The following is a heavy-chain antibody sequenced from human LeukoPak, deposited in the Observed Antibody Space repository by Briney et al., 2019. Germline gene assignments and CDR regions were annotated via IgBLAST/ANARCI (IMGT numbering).Heavy chain of an antibody. Sequence: ASVNVSCKASGYTFTSYGISWVRQAPGRGLEWMGWISAYNGNTNYAQKFQGRVTMTRDTSTSTVYMELSSLRSEDTAVYYCARAGRPPNYYDSSGSFDYWGQGTLVTVSS. J-gene: IGHJ4*02. CDR3: ARAGRPPNYYDSSGSFDY. V-gene: IGHV1-18*01. D-gene: IGHD3-22*01. CDR1: GYTFTSYG. CDR2: ISAYNGNT.